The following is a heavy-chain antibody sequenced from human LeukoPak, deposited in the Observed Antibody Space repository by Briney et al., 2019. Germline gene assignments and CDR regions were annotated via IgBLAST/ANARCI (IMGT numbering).Heavy chain of an antibody. CDR1: GYTFTTYY. CDR3: ARDALSYDYSWGSYRHVGIDP. D-gene: IGHD3-16*02. J-gene: IGHJ5*02. Sequence: SVKVSCKASGYTFTTYYMHWVRQAPGQGLEWMAIINPTGGTTDYAQKFHGRITVTRDTSTSTVYMELTSLTPEDTAVDYCARDALSYDYSWGSYRHVGIDPWGQGTLVTVSS. V-gene: IGHV1-46*01. CDR2: INPTGGTT.